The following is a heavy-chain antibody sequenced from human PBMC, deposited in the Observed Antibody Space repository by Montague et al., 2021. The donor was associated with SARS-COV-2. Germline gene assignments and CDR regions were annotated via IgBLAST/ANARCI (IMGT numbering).Heavy chain of an antibody. CDR2: IYYSGST. V-gene: IGHV4-59*08. CDR3: ARRSLGYCSGGSCYSAFDP. Sequence: SETLSLTCTVSGDSISYFYWSWIRQPPGKGLEWIGYIYYSGSTNXNPSLKSRVTISVDTSKNQFSLKLSSVTAADTAVYYCARRSLGYCSGGSCYSAFDPWGQGTLVTVSS. J-gene: IGHJ5*02. CDR1: GDSISYFY. D-gene: IGHD2-15*01.